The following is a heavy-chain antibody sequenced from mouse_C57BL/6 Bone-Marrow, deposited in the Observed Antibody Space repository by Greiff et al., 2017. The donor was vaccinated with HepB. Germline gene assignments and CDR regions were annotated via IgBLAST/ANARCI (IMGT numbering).Heavy chain of an antibody. CDR3: ARNPLITTVVAHWYFDV. J-gene: IGHJ1*03. Sequence: QVQLQQSGPGLVQPSQSLSITCTVSGFSLTSYGVHWVRQSPGKGLEWLGVIWSGGSTDYNAAFISRLSISKDNSKSQVFFKMNSLQADDTAIYYCARNPLITTVVAHWYFDVWGTGTTVTVSS. CDR2: IWSGGST. CDR1: GFSLTSYG. V-gene: IGHV2-2*01. D-gene: IGHD1-1*01.